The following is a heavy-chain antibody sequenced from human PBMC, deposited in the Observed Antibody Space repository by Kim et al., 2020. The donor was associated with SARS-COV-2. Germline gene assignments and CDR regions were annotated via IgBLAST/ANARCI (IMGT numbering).Heavy chain of an antibody. J-gene: IGHJ4*01. CDR3: ARDRGDGYVPNIFDY. D-gene: IGHD2-21*01. V-gene: IGHV4-39*07. Sequence: SETLSLTCSVSGDSISRGDSYWGWIRQPPGKGLEWIANVYYTGGTYYNPSLQSRVTISMDTSNNRFSLKIVSLTAADTAVYVCARDRGDGYVPNIFDYWG. CDR2: VYYTGGT. CDR1: GDSISRGDSY.